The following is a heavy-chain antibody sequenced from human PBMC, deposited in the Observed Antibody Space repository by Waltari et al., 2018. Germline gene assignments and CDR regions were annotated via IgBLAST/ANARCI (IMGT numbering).Heavy chain of an antibody. Sequence: EVQLVESGGGLVQPGGSLRLYCAASGFTFSDYWMNWFRQAPGKGPEWVANIKPNGRDKYYVDSVKGRFTISRDNAKNSLYLQMNSLRAEDTAMYYCASWADWGQGTLVTVPS. D-gene: IGHD3-16*01. CDR2: IKPNGRDK. CDR1: GFTFSDYW. J-gene: IGHJ4*02. CDR3: ASWAD. V-gene: IGHV3-7*03.